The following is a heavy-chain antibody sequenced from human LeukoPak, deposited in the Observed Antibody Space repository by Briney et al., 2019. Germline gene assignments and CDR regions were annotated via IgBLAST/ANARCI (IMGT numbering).Heavy chain of an antibody. CDR3: ARSPQTYDYVWGSYRSTNWFDP. Sequence: SQTLSLTCAVSGGSISSGGYSWSWIRQPPGKGLEWIGYIYHSGSTYYNPSLKSRVTISVDTSKNQFSLKLSSVTAADTAVYYCARSPQTYDYVWGSYRSTNWFDPWGQGTLVTVSS. CDR1: GGSISSGGYS. J-gene: IGHJ5*02. V-gene: IGHV4-30-2*01. CDR2: IYHSGST. D-gene: IGHD3-16*02.